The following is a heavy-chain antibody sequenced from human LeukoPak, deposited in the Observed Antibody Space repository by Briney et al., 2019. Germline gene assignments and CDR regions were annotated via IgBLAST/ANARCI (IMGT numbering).Heavy chain of an antibody. CDR3: ARIVWVPAAILDY. CDR2: INHSGST. V-gene: IGHV4-34*01. J-gene: IGHJ4*02. CDR1: GGSFSGYY. Sequence: PSETLSLTCAVYGGSFSGYYWSWIRQPPGKGLEWIGEINHSGSTNYNPSLKSRVTISVDTSKNQFSLKLSSVTAADTAVYYCARIVWVPAAILDYWGQGTPVTVSS. D-gene: IGHD2-2*01.